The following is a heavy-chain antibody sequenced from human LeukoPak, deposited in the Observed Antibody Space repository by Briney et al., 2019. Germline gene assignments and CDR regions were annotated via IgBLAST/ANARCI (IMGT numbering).Heavy chain of an antibody. J-gene: IGHJ1*01. V-gene: IGHV3-23*01. CDR2: VSGSGGST. CDR1: GFTFSSYA. D-gene: IGHD5-12*01. Sequence: GAPRLSCTASGFTFSSYAINWVRQAPGKGLEWVSGVSGSGGSTYYADSVKGRFTISRDSSKSTLYLQMNSLRAEDTAIYYCAKDALATPTRYFQHWGQGTLVTVSS. CDR3: AKDALATPTRYFQH.